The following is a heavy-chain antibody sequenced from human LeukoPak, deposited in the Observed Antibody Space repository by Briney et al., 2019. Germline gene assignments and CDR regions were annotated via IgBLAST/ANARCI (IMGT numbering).Heavy chain of an antibody. J-gene: IGHJ3*02. CDR1: DGSISSNSHY. D-gene: IGHD3-22*01. CDR2: IFYSGST. V-gene: IGHV4-39*07. Sequence: SETLSLTCTVSDGSISSNSHYWGWIRQPPGKGLEWIGSIFYSGSTYYNPSLKSRVTISVDTSKNQFSLRLSSVTAADTAVYYCARSAGPSYYDNSGYFQPNDGFDIWGQGTMVTVSS. CDR3: ARSAGPSYYDNSGYFQPNDGFDI.